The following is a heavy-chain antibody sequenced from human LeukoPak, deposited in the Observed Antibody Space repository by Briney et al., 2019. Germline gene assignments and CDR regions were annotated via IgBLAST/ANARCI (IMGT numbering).Heavy chain of an antibody. Sequence: PGGSLRLSCAASGFTFSSYGMHWVRQAPGKGLEWVAVIWYDGSIKYYGDSVRGRFTISRDNPKNTLYLQMNSLRAEDTAVCYCARDRCTNGVCYYDYWGQGTLVTVSS. CDR3: ARDRCTNGVCYYDY. D-gene: IGHD2-8*01. CDR1: GFTFSSYG. CDR2: IWYDGSIK. V-gene: IGHV3-33*01. J-gene: IGHJ4*02.